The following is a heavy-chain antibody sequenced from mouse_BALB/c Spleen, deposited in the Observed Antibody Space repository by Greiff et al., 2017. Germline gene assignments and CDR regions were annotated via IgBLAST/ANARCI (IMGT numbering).Heavy chain of an antibody. CDR1: GYSFTGYF. D-gene: IGHD1-1*01. CDR3: GTGITTVVEGYFDY. Sequence: EVKLQESGPELVKPGASVKISCKASGYSFTGYFMNWVKQSHGKSLEWIGRINPYNGDTFYNQKFKGKATLTVDKSSSTAHMELLSLTSEDSAVYYCGTGITTVVEGYFDYWGQGTTLTVSS. V-gene: IGHV1-37*01. J-gene: IGHJ2*01. CDR2: INPYNGDT.